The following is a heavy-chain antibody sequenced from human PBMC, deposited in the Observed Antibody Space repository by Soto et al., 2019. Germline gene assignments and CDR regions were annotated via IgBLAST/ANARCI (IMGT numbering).Heavy chain of an antibody. CDR2: ITGGGDST. D-gene: IGHD3-10*01. CDR1: GFTFNEYT. Sequence: GGSLRLSCVASGFTFNEYTMGWVRQAPGKGLEWVSVITGGGDSTYTADSVRGRFTISRDNSINTLYLQMDSLRAEDTALYYCAIECYYYSSGKKRQSYCMDVWGQGTTVTVSS. CDR3: AIECYYYSSGKKRQSYCMDV. J-gene: IGHJ6*02. V-gene: IGHV3-23*01.